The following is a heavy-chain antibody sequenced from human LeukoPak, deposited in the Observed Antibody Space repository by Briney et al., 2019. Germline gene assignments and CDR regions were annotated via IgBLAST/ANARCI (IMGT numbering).Heavy chain of an antibody. CDR1: GFTFSSYA. CDR3: AKEPSYYDSSGYLY. V-gene: IGHV3-23*01. D-gene: IGHD3-22*01. CDR2: ISGSGGST. Sequence: GGSLRPSCAASGFTFSSYAMSWVRQAPGKGLEWASAISGSGGSTYYADSVKGRFTISRDNSKNTLYLQMNSLRAEDTAVYYCAKEPSYYDSSGYLYWGQGTLVTVSS. J-gene: IGHJ4*02.